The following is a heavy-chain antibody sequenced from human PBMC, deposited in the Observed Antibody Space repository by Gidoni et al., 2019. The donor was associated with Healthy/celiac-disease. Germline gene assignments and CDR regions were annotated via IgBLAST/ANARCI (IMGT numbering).Heavy chain of an antibody. Sequence: QVQLVQSGAEVKKPGSSVKVSCKASGGTFSSYAISWVRQAPGQGLEWMGGIIPICGTANYAQKFQGRVTITADESTSTAYMELSSLRSEDTAVYYCARNAVGIAAAGYYYYGMDVWGQGTTVTVSS. D-gene: IGHD6-13*01. CDR2: IIPICGTA. CDR1: GGTFSSYA. J-gene: IGHJ6*02. CDR3: ARNAVGIAAAGYYYYGMDV. V-gene: IGHV1-69*01.